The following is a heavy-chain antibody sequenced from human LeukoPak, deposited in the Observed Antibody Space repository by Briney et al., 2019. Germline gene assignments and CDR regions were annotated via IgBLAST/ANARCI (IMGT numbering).Heavy chain of an antibody. CDR1: GGTFSSYA. Sequence: GASVKVSCKASGGTFSSYAISWVRQAPGQGLEWMGGITPIFGTANYAQKFQGRVPITTDESTSTAYMELSSLRSEDTAVYYCARSIVVVVAAKGDYYYGMDVWGQGTTVTVSS. CDR3: ARSIVVVVAAKGDYYYGMDV. J-gene: IGHJ6*02. CDR2: ITPIFGTA. D-gene: IGHD2-15*01. V-gene: IGHV1-69*05.